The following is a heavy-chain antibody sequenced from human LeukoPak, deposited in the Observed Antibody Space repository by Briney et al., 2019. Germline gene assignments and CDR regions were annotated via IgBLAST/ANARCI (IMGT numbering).Heavy chain of an antibody. CDR3: AGLGCCSSTSYQTKYYYYGMDV. J-gene: IGHJ6*02. CDR1: GGSFSGYY. Sequence: SETLSLTCAVYGGSFSGYYWSWIRQPPGKGLEWIGEINHSRSTNYNPSLKSRVTISVDTSKNQFSLKLSSVTAADTAVYYCAGLGCCSSTSYQTKYYYYGMDVWGQGTTVTVSS. V-gene: IGHV4-34*01. D-gene: IGHD2-2*01. CDR2: INHSRST.